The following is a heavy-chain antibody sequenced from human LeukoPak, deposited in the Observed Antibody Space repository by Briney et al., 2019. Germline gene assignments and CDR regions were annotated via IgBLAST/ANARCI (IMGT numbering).Heavy chain of an antibody. D-gene: IGHD2-8*02. V-gene: IGHV3-9*03. CDR2: ISWNSGSI. CDR3: AKDEFVASDFTGAFDI. Sequence: PGGSLRLSCAASGFTFDDYAMHWVRQAPGKGLEWVSGISWNSGSIGYADSVKGRFTISRDNAKNSLCLQMNSLRAEDMALYYCAKDEFVASDFTGAFDIWGQGTMVTVSS. CDR1: GFTFDDYA. J-gene: IGHJ3*02.